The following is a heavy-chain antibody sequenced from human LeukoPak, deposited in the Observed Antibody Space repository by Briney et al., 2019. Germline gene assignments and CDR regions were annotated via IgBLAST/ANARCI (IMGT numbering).Heavy chain of an antibody. D-gene: IGHD6-19*01. CDR2: ISSSGSTI. CDR3: AREVGRSSGWFDY. V-gene: IGHV3-48*03. J-gene: IGHJ4*02. CDR1: GFTFSSYE. Sequence: GGPLRLSCAASGFTFSSYEMNWVRQAPGKGLEWVSYISSSGSTIYYADSVKGRSTISRDNAKNSLYLQMNSLRAEDTAVYYCAREVGRSSGWFDYWGQGTLVTVSS.